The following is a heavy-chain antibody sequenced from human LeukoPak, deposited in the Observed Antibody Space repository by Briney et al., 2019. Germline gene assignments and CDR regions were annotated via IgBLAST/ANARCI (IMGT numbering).Heavy chain of an antibody. D-gene: IGHD4-17*01. CDR3: ARDQGYLRTVTTVQPFDY. J-gene: IGHJ4*02. Sequence: PGGSLRLSCAASGFTFDDYAMHWVRQAPGKGLEWVSGISWNSGSIGYADSVKGRFTISRDNAKNSLSLQMNSLRAEDTALYYCARDQGYLRTVTTVQPFDYWGQGTLVTVSS. CDR2: ISWNSGSI. V-gene: IGHV3-9*01. CDR1: GFTFDDYA.